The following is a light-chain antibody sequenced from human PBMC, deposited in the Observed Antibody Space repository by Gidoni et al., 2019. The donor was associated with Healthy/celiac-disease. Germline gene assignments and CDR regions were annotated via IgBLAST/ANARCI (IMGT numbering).Light chain of an antibody. CDR1: QSVSSSY. CDR2: GAS. V-gene: IGKV3-20*01. CDR3: QQYGSSPPLT. J-gene: IGKJ4*01. Sequence: EIVLTQSPGTLSLSPGERATLSCRASQSVSSSYLAWYQQKPGQAPRLLIYGASSRATGLPDRCSGSGSWTDVTLTISRLEPEDFAVYYCQQYGSSPPLTFGGGTKVEIK.